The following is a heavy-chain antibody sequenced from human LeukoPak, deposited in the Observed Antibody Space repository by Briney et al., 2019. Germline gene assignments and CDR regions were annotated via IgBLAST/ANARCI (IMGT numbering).Heavy chain of an antibody. V-gene: IGHV4-59*01. D-gene: IGHD2-2*01. CDR1: GGSISRYY. J-gene: IGHJ3*02. Sequence: PSETLSLTWPVSGGSISRYYSRWIRQPPGKGLGWIGYIYYSGSTNYNPSLKSRVTISVDTSPNQFSLKLSSVTAADTAVYYFAREKDQCDAFDIWGQGTMVTVSS. CDR3: AREKDQCDAFDI. CDR2: IYYSGST.